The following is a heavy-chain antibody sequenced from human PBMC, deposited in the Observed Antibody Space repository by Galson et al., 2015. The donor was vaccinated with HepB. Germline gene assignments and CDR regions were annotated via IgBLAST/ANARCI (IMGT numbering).Heavy chain of an antibody. CDR1: GFTFSSYA. V-gene: IGHV3-30-3*01. CDR3: ASLGLLPLYYYDSSNFDY. Sequence: SLRLSCAASGFTFSSYAMHWVRQAPGKGLEWVAVISYDGSNKYYADSVKGRFTISRDNSKNTLYLQMNSLRAEDTAVYYCASLGLLPLYYYDSSNFDYWGQGTLVTVSS. D-gene: IGHD3-22*01. J-gene: IGHJ4*02. CDR2: ISYDGSNK.